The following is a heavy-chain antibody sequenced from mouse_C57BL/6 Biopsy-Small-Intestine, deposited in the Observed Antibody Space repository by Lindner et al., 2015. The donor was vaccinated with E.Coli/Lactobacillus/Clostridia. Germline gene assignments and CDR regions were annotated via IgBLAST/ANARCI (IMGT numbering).Heavy chain of an antibody. J-gene: IGHJ4*01. Sequence: SVKVSCKASGYTFTNYDINWVRQAAGQGLEWMGWMNPNSGNTGYAQKFQGRVTMTRDTSISTAHMELSSLRSEDTAVYYCARGIGYEEFDYWGQGTLVTVSS. CDR1: GYTFTNYD. CDR3: ARGIGYEEFDY. D-gene: IGHD1-1*01. CDR2: MNPNSGNT. V-gene: IGHV1-84*02.